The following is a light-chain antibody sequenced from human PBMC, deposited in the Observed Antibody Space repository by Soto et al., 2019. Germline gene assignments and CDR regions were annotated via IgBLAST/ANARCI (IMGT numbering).Light chain of an antibody. CDR2: DAS. J-gene: IGKJ4*01. V-gene: IGKV1-33*01. CDR3: QHYDNLPLT. CDR1: QDISNY. Sequence: DIQMTQSPSSLSASVGDRVTITCQASQDISNYLNWYQQKPGKAPKLLIYDASNLETGVPSRFSGSGCGTDFTFTISSLQPEDIATYYCQHYDNLPLTFGGGTKLEIK.